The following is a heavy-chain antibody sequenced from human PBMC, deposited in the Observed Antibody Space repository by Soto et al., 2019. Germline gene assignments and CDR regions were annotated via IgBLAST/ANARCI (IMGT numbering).Heavy chain of an antibody. CDR3: ARHGVGIAAALERGYYYYGMDV. D-gene: IGHD6-13*01. V-gene: IGHV5-10-1*01. Sequence: PGESLKISCKGSGYSFAGYWITWVRQKPGKGLEWMGRIDPSDSQTYYSPSFRGHVTISADKSISTAYLQWSSLKASDTAMYYCARHGVGIAAALERGYYYYGMDVWGQGTTVTVSS. CDR2: IDPSDSQT. J-gene: IGHJ6*02. CDR1: GYSFAGYW.